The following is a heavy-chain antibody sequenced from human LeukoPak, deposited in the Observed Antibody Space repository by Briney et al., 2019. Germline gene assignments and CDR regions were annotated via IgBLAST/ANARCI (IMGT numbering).Heavy chain of an antibody. J-gene: IGHJ4*02. CDR2: IYHSGST. V-gene: IGHV4-38-2*01. CDR3: ARRVYGYYGSGSYFWFDY. Sequence: PSETLSLTCAVSGYSISSGYYWGWIRQPPGKGLEWIGSIYHSGSTYYNPSLKSRVTISVDTFKNQFSLKLSSVTAADTAVYYCARRVYGYYGSGSYFWFDYWGQGTLVTVSS. D-gene: IGHD3-10*01. CDR1: GYSISSGYY.